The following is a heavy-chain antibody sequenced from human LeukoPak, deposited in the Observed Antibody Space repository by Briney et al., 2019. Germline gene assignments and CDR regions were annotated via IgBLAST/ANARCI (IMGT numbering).Heavy chain of an antibody. CDR3: ARQALYYDSSGHHDY. CDR2: IYPGDSDT. Sequence: GESLKISCKGSGYSFTSYWIGWVRQMPGKGLERMGIIYPGDSDTRYSPSFQGQVTISADKSISTAYLQWSSLKASDTAMYYCARQALYYDSSGHHDYWGQGTLVTVSS. V-gene: IGHV5-51*01. D-gene: IGHD3-22*01. J-gene: IGHJ4*02. CDR1: GYSFTSYW.